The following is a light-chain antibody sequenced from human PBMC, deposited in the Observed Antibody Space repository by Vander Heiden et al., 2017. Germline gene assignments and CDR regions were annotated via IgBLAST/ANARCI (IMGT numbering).Light chain of an antibody. J-gene: IGLJ3*02. CDR1: SSDVGGYNY. CDR3: CSYAGSYSWV. V-gene: IGLV2-11*01. Sequence: QSPLTQPRPVSGSPGQSVPISCTGTSSDVGGYNYFSWYQQHPGKAPKLMIYDVTKRPSGVPDRFSGSRSGNTASLTISGLQAEDEADYYCCSYAGSYSWVFGGGTKLTVL. CDR2: DVT.